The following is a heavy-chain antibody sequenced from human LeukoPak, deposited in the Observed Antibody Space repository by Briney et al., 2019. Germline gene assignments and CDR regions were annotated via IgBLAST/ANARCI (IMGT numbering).Heavy chain of an antibody. CDR1: GFTFSTYW. V-gene: IGHV3-7*04. CDR2: ISPDGSEK. D-gene: IGHD6-13*01. Sequence: GGSLTLSCAASGFTFSTYWMSWVRQAPGKGLEWVAKISPDGSEKYYVDSVKGRFTISRDNAKNSLDLQMSSLRADDTAVYYCARGGSSRFDQWGQGTLVTVSS. CDR3: ARGGSSRFDQ. J-gene: IGHJ4*02.